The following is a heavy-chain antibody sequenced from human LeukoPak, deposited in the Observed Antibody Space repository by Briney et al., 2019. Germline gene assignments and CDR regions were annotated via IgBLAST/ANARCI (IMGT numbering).Heavy chain of an antibody. D-gene: IGHD4-11*01. V-gene: IGHV3-64*01. CDR2: ISSNGGST. Sequence: GGSLRLSCAASGSTFSSYAMHWVRQAPGKGLEYVSAISSNGGSTYYANSVKGRFTISRDNAKNSLYLQMNSLRAEDTAVYYCASSFSNPFDYWGQGTLVTVSS. CDR1: GSTFSSYA. CDR3: ASSFSNPFDY. J-gene: IGHJ4*02.